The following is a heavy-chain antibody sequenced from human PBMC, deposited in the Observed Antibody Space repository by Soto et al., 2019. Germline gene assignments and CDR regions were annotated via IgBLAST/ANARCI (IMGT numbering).Heavy chain of an antibody. D-gene: IGHD1-1*01. CDR2: ISGSGGST. CDR3: ANNPGVNFGGDAFNF. CDR1: GFTFGNNA. J-gene: IGHJ3*01. Sequence: GGSLRLSCAASGFTFGNNAMSWVRHGPGKGLEWVSGISGSGGSTYYADSVKGRFIISRDNSRNTLYLQMTNLRVEDVAVYYCANNPGVNFGGDAFNFWGQGTMVTVSS. V-gene: IGHV3-23*01.